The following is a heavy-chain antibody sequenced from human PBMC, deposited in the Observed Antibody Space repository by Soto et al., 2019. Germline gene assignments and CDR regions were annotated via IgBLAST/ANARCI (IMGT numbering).Heavy chain of an antibody. Sequence: GGSLRLFCAASGFTFSSYAMSWVRQAPGKGLEWVSAISGSGGSTYYADSVKGRFTISRDNSKNTLYLQMNSLRAEDTAVYYCAKVRYYYDSSGYYLFDYWGQGTLVTVSS. D-gene: IGHD3-22*01. V-gene: IGHV3-23*01. J-gene: IGHJ4*02. CDR2: ISGSGGST. CDR1: GFTFSSYA. CDR3: AKVRYYYDSSGYYLFDY.